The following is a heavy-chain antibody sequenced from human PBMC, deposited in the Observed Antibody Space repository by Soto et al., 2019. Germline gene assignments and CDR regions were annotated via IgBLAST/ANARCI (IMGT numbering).Heavy chain of an antibody. D-gene: IGHD6-6*01. CDR3: AKGIAARPHGGAFDI. J-gene: IGHJ3*02. Sequence: GGSLRLSCAASGFTFDDYAMHWVRQAPGKGLEWVSGISWNSGSIGYADSVKGRFTISRDNAKNALYLQMNSLRAEDTALYYCAKGIAARPHGGAFDIWGQGTMVTVSS. V-gene: IGHV3-9*01. CDR1: GFTFDDYA. CDR2: ISWNSGSI.